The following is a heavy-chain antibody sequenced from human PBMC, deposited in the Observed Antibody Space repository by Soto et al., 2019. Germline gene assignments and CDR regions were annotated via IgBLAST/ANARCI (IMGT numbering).Heavy chain of an antibody. CDR1: GDSVSSNSAA. J-gene: IGHJ6*02. Sequence: SQTLSLTCAISGDSVSSNSAAWNWIRQSPSRGLEWLGRTYYRSKWYNDYAVSVTSRITINPDTSKNQFSLQLNSVTPDDTAVSYCARATLTYYDFWSGYYYYYGMDVWGQETTVTVSS. V-gene: IGHV6-1*01. CDR2: TYYRSKWYN. D-gene: IGHD3-3*01. CDR3: ARATLTYYDFWSGYYYYYGMDV.